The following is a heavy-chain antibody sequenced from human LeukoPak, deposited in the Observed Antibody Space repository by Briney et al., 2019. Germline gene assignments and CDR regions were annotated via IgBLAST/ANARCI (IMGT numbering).Heavy chain of an antibody. Sequence: SETLSLTCTVSGGSVRSDRNYWSWIRQPPGKGLERIGYIGYSGSTDYNPSLKSRVSMSLGPSKNELSLKLDSVTAADTAVYYCARRADSSGYYSLDYWGQGTLVTVSS. CDR3: ARRADSSGYYSLDY. CDR1: GGSVRSDRNY. CDR2: IGYSGST. D-gene: IGHD3-22*01. V-gene: IGHV4-61*01. J-gene: IGHJ4*02.